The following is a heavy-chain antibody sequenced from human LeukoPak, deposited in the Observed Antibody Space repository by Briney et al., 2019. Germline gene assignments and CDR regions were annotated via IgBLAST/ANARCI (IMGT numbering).Heavy chain of an antibody. Sequence: GESLKISCKGSGYSFPSYWLGWVRQMPGKGLEWMGIIYPGDHDTRHSPSFQGQVTISADKSISTAYLQWSSLKASDTAMYYCARHADSGSFLSRGPRWFDPWGQGTLVTVSS. J-gene: IGHJ5*02. CDR3: ARHADSGSFLSRGPRWFDP. CDR2: IYPGDHDT. V-gene: IGHV5-51*01. CDR1: GYSFPSYW. D-gene: IGHD3-10*01.